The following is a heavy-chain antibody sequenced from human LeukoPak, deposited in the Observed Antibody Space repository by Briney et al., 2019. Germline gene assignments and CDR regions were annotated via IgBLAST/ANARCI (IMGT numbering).Heavy chain of an antibody. D-gene: IGHD6-13*01. CDR3: ARGRSSWTYPLSVSFDI. V-gene: IGHV4-34*01. CDR2: INHSGST. J-gene: IGHJ3*02. Sequence: KASETQSLTCAVYGGSFSGYYWSWIRQPPGKGLEWIGEINHSGSTNYNPSLKSRVTISVDTSKNQFSLKLSSVTAADTAVYYCARGRSSWTYPLSVSFDIWGQGTMVTVSS. CDR1: GGSFSGYY.